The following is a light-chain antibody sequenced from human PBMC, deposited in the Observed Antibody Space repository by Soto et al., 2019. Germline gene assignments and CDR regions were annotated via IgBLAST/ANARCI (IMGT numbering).Light chain of an antibody. CDR1: QSVSSK. Sequence: EIVMTQSPATLSVSPGERATLSCRASQSVSSKLAWYQQKPGQVPSLLIYGASTRASGIPARFSGSGSGTEFTLTIGSLQSEDFAVYYCQQYSSSPSFGQGTRLEI. CDR3: QQYSSSPS. CDR2: GAS. V-gene: IGKV3-15*01. J-gene: IGKJ5*01.